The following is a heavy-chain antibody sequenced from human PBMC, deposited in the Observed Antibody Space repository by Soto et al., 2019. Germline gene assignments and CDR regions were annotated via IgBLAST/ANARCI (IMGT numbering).Heavy chain of an antibody. V-gene: IGHV1-69*13. Sequence: GASVKVSCKASGVTFSRQDMRWVRQAPGQGLKWMGGIIPIFGTPQYAEKFQDRVTITADESTSTATMELSSLTSEDTAVYYCATNEGRDGYSFDYWGQGTLVTVSS. CDR1: GVTFSRQD. CDR2: IIPIFGTP. D-gene: IGHD5-12*01. J-gene: IGHJ4*02. CDR3: ATNEGRDGYSFDY.